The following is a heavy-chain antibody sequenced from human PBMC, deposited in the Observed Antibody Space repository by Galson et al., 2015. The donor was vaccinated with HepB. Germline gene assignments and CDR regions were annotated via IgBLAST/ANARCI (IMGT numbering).Heavy chain of an antibody. CDR2: ISYTGSRI. Sequence: SLRLSCAASGFSFKNFPMHWVRQAPGKGLEWVAVISYTGSRIAYADFGRGRFTISRDNSKNALYLQMNSLRVEDTALYYCVRPRGAGAGDYQNWYFDLWGRGTLVTVSS. CDR1: GFSFKNFP. V-gene: IGHV3-30-3*01. J-gene: IGHJ2*01. D-gene: IGHD4-17*01. CDR3: VRPRGAGAGDYQNWYFDL.